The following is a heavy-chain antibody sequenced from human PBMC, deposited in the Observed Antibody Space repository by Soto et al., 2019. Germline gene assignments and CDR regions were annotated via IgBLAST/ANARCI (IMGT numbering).Heavy chain of an antibody. CDR1: GGTFSSYA. CDR2: IIPIFGTA. V-gene: IGHV1-69*06. Sequence: SVKVSCKASGGTFSSYAISWVRQAPGQGLEWMGGIIPIFGTANYAQKFQGRVTITADKSTSTAYMELSSLRSEDTAVYYCARVPLATVTTTLPYYYGMDVWGQGTTVTVSS. J-gene: IGHJ6*02. D-gene: IGHD4-17*01. CDR3: ARVPLATVTTTLPYYYGMDV.